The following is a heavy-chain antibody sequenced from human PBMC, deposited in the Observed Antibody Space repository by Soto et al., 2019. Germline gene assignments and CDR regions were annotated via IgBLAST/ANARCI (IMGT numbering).Heavy chain of an antibody. D-gene: IGHD3-22*01. CDR2: IYQSGST. V-gene: IGHV4-30-2*01. Sequence: SAALSLSCAVSGGSLSSSAYSWSWIRQPPGKGLEWIGFIYQSGSTYYNPSLKSRVTMSLDRPKNQFSLKLSSVTAADTAVYYCARELLFYDSDGFSWDDAFDIWGQVTMVT. CDR3: ARELLFYDSDGFSWDDAFDI. CDR1: GGSLSSSAYS. J-gene: IGHJ3*02.